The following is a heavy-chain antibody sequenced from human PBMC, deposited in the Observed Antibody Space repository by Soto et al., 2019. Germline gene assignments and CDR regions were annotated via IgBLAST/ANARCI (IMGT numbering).Heavy chain of an antibody. Sequence: PGESLKISCKGSGYSFTKYWIGWVRQMPGKGLEWMAIIYPDESDTRYSPSFQGQVTISADKSISTAYLQWSSLKAPDTAMYYCAGGGVRGVITRTRDYYGMDVWGQGTTVTVSS. CDR3: AGGGVRGVITRTRDYYGMDV. CDR2: IYPDESDT. D-gene: IGHD3-10*01. J-gene: IGHJ6*02. CDR1: GYSFTKYW. V-gene: IGHV5-51*01.